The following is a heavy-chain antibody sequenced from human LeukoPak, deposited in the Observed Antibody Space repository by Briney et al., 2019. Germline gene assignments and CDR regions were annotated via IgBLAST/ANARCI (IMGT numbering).Heavy chain of an antibody. V-gene: IGHV3-23*01. Sequence: GGSLGLSCAASGFTFSSYAMSWVRQAPGKGLEWVSAISGSGGSTYYADSVKGRFTISRDNSKNTLYLQMNSLRAEDTAVYYCAKDLIEYYYDSSGGYYFDYWGQGTLVTVSS. CDR2: ISGSGGST. CDR3: AKDLIEYYYDSSGGYYFDY. CDR1: GFTFSSYA. D-gene: IGHD3-22*01. J-gene: IGHJ4*02.